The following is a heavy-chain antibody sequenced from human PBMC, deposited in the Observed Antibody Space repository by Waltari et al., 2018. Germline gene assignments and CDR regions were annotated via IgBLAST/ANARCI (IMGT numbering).Heavy chain of an antibody. CDR3: ARDIVGALDY. CDR1: GGSISSGSYY. J-gene: IGHJ4*02. CDR2: IDTSGST. Sequence: QVQLQESGPGLVKPSQTLSLTCTVSGGSISSGSYYWSWIRQPAGKGLEWIGRIDTSGSTNYTPSLKSRVTISVDTSKNQYSLRLSSVTAADTAVDYCARDIVGALDYWGQGTLVTVSS. V-gene: IGHV4-61*02. D-gene: IGHD1-26*01.